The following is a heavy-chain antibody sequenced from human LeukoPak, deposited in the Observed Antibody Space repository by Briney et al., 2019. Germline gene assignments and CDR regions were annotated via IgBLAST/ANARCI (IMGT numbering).Heavy chain of an antibody. J-gene: IGHJ6*02. CDR1: GYTFTIYY. D-gene: IGHD2-8*01. CDR3: AREDVVLVDAVRYYYYGMDV. CDR2: INPSGGST. Sequence: GASVKVSSKASGYTFTIYYMHWVRQAPGQGLEWMGIINPSGGSTSYAQKFQDRVTMTRDTSTSTVYMELSSLKSEDTAVHYCAREDVVLVDAVRYYYYGMDVWGQGTTVTVSS. V-gene: IGHV1-46*01.